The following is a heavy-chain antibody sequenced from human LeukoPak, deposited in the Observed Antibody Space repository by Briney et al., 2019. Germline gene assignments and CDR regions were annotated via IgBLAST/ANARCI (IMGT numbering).Heavy chain of an antibody. D-gene: IGHD5-24*01. V-gene: IGHV3-66*01. CDR2: SYTDGST. Sequence: PRGSLSLASSASGFSVSSNSMTWVSQAPGKGLAWVSVSYTDGSTYYADSVKGRFTISRDNSKNTVYLQMNSVRAEDTAVYYCARDLDDFDYWGQGTMVTVTS. CDR1: GFSVSSNS. J-gene: IGHJ4*02. CDR3: ARDLDDFDY.